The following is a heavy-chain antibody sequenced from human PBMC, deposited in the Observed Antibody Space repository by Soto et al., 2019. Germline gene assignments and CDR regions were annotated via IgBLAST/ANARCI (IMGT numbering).Heavy chain of an antibody. CDR3: ARDSITIFGVVIDY. D-gene: IGHD3-3*01. Sequence: GGSLRLSCAASGFTFSSYAMSWVRQAPGKGLEWVANIREDGGEKYYVDSVKGRFTISRDNAKNTLYLQMNSLRAEDTAVYYCARDSITIFGVVIDYWGQGTLVTVSS. V-gene: IGHV3-7*01. CDR1: GFTFSSYA. J-gene: IGHJ4*02. CDR2: IREDGGEK.